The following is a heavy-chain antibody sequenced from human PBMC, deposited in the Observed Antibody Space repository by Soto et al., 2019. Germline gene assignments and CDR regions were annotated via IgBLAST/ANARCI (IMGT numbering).Heavy chain of an antibody. CDR1: GGSISSGDYY. CDR2: ILYSGTT. CDR3: ARNGALEY. D-gene: IGHD2-8*01. J-gene: IGHJ4*02. V-gene: IGHV4-30-4*01. Sequence: QVQLQESGPGLVKPSQTLSLTCTVSGGSISSGDYYWSWIRQPPGKGLEWIGYILYSGTTNYNPSLERRHTISVDTSKNHFCPKLASVTAADTAVYYCARNGALEYWGRATVVTVSS.